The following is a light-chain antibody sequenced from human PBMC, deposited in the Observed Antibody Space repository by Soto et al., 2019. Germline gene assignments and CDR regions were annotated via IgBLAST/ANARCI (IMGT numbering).Light chain of an antibody. CDR1: QDISNY. CDR2: DAS. J-gene: IGKJ3*01. Sequence: DIQMTQSPSSLSASVGDRVTITCQASQDISNYLNWYQQKPGKAPKLLIYDASNLETGVPSRFSSSGSWRDFTFAISSLQPEDIATYYCQQYDNLQFTVGPGTKVDIK. V-gene: IGKV1-33*01. CDR3: QQYDNLQFT.